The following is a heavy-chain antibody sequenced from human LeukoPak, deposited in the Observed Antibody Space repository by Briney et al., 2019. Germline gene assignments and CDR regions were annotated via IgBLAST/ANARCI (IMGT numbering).Heavy chain of an antibody. CDR3: ARAASIAAAGPSFDY. V-gene: IGHV4-31*03. D-gene: IGHD6-13*01. CDR2: IYYSGST. J-gene: IGHJ4*02. Sequence: PSETPSLTCTVSGGSISSGGYYWSWIRQHPGKGLEWLGYIYYSGSTYYNPSLKSRVTISVDTSKNQFSLKLSSVTAADTSVYYCARAASIAAAGPSFDYWGQGTLVTVSS. CDR1: GGSISSGGYY.